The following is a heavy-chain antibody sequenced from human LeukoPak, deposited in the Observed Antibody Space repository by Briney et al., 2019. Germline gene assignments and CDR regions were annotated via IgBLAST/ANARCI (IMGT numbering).Heavy chain of an antibody. CDR3: ARGPLLGCGGDCFSFFDY. Sequence: ASVKVSCKASGYTFSTYFIHWVRQAPGQGLEWMGIIDPSGGSTTYTQKFQGRVSMARDTSTSTVYKELSSLRSEDTAVYYCARGPLLGCGGDCFSFFDYWGQGTLVTVSS. CDR1: GYTFSTYF. J-gene: IGHJ4*02. V-gene: IGHV1-46*01. CDR2: IDPSGGST. D-gene: IGHD2-21*02.